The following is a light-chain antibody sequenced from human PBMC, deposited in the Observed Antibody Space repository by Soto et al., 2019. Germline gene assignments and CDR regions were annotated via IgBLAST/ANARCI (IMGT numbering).Light chain of an antibody. CDR1: NSNIGSNP. V-gene: IGLV1-44*01. CDR3: ASWDASLNGYV. J-gene: IGLJ1*01. Sequence: QSVLTQPPSASGTPGQRVTVSCSGSNSNIGSNPVNWYQHLPGTAPKLLIYSNNQRPSGVPDRFSGSKSGTSASLAISGLQSDDEADYFCASWDASLNGYVFGTGTKVTVL. CDR2: SNN.